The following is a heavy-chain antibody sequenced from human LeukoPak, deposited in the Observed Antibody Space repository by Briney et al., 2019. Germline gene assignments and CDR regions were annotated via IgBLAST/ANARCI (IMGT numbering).Heavy chain of an antibody. CDR1: GFSVSSNY. CDR2: ISGSGGST. V-gene: IGHV3-23*01. CDR3: AKGTELLVVVAATFDY. D-gene: IGHD2-15*01. Sequence: GGPLRLSCAGSGFSVSSNYITWVRQAPGKGLERVSAISGSGGSTYYADSVKGRFTISRDNSKNTLYLQMNSLRAEDTAVYYCAKGTELLVVVAATFDYWGQGTLVTVSS. J-gene: IGHJ4*02.